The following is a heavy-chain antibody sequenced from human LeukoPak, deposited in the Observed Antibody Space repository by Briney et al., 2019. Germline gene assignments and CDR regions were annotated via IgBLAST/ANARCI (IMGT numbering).Heavy chain of an antibody. J-gene: IGHJ4*02. CDR1: GFIFSNYA. CDR3: ARMNRGSGDY. D-gene: IGHD6-25*01. Sequence: GGSLRLSCAASGFIFSNYAIHWVRQAPGKGLEWLAVIIYDGSNECYADSVKGRFTISRDNSKNTVYLQMNSLRPEDTAVYYCARMNRGSGDYWGQGTLVTVSS. CDR2: IIYDGSNE. V-gene: IGHV3-30-3*01.